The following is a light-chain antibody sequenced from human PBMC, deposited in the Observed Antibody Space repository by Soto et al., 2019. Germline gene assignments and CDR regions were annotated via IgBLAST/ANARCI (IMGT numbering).Light chain of an antibody. Sequence: AIPLTQSPSSLSASVGDRVTITCRASQGISSALAWYQQKPGKAPNLLIYDASSLESGVPSRFSGSGSGTDFTLTISSLQPADFATYYCQQFNSYPYTFGQGTNLEIK. CDR3: QQFNSYPYT. V-gene: IGKV1-13*02. CDR2: DAS. J-gene: IGKJ2*01. CDR1: QGISSA.